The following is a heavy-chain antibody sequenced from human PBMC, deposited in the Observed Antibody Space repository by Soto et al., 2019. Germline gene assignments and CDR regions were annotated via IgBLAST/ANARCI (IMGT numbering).Heavy chain of an antibody. D-gene: IGHD2-15*01. Sequence: PSETLSLTCTVSGGSISSGDYYWSWIRQPPGKGLEWIGYIYYSGSTYYNPSLKSRVTISVDTSKNQFSLKLSSVTAADTAVYYCARERSGGSCHDYWGQGTLVTVSS. V-gene: IGHV4-30-4*01. J-gene: IGHJ4*02. CDR3: ARERSGGSCHDY. CDR2: IYYSGST. CDR1: GGSISSGDYY.